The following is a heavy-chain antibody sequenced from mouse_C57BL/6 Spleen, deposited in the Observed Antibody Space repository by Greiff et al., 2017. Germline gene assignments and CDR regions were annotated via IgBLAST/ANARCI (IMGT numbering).Heavy chain of an antibody. CDR2: ISSGGDYI. Sequence: EVKLVESGEGLVKPGGSLKLSCAASGFTFSSYAMSWVRQTPEKRLEWVAYISSGGDYIYYADTVKGRFTISRDNARNTLYLQMSSLKSEDTAMYYCTRDYYGSSSAYWGQGTLVTVSA. V-gene: IGHV5-9-1*02. D-gene: IGHD1-1*01. J-gene: IGHJ3*01. CDR3: TRDYYGSSSAY. CDR1: GFTFSSYA.